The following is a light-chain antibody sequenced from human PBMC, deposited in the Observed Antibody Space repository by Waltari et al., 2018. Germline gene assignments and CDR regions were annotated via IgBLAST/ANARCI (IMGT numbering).Light chain of an antibody. J-gene: IGLJ1*01. Sequence: QSVLTQQPSASGTPGQRVTISCSGSRSNIGGNYGFCFHQLPGTAPKVLIYKDSQRPSGVPDRFSGSKSGTSASLAISGLRSEDEADYYCATWDDSLSGYVFGSGTKVTVL. CDR2: KDS. CDR1: RSNIGGNY. CDR3: ATWDDSLSGYV. V-gene: IGLV1-47*01.